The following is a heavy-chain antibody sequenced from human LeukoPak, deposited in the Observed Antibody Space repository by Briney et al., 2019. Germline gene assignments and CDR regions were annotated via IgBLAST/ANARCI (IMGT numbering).Heavy chain of an antibody. J-gene: IGHJ4*02. CDR3: ARGPPIVGATIYFDY. CDR2: IYTSGST. V-gene: IGHV4-4*07. Sequence: SETLSLTCTVSGGSISGYYWSWIRQPAGKGLEWIGRIYTSGSTNYNPSLKSRVTMSVDTSKNQFSLKLSSVTAADTAVYYCARGPPIVGATIYFDYWGQGTLVTVSS. D-gene: IGHD1-26*01. CDR1: GGSISGYY.